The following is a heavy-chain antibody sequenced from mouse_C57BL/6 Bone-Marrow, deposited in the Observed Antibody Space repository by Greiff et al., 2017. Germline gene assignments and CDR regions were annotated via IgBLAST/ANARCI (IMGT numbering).Heavy chain of an antibody. V-gene: IGHV14-4*01. Sequence: VQLKQSGAELVRPGASVKLSCTASGFNIKDDYMHWVKQRPEQGLEWIGWIDPENGDTEYASKFQGKATITADTSSNTAYLQLSSLTSEDTAVYYCVYYSNYHWYFDVWGTGTTVTVSS. CDR3: VYYSNYHWYFDV. J-gene: IGHJ1*03. D-gene: IGHD2-5*01. CDR2: IDPENGDT. CDR1: GFNIKDDY.